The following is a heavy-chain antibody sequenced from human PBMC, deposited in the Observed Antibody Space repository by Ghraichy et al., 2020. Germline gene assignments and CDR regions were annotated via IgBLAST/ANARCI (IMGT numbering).Heavy chain of an antibody. CDR1: GGSISSGGYS. J-gene: IGHJ5*02. CDR2: IYHSGST. Sequence: SETLSLTCAVSGGSISSGGYSWSWIRQPPGKGLEWIGYIYHSGSTYYNPSLKSRVTISVDRSKNQFSLKLSSVTAADTAVYYCASYGSGSYYDGWFDPWGQGTLVTVSS. V-gene: IGHV4-30-2*01. CDR3: ASYGSGSYYDGWFDP. D-gene: IGHD3-10*01.